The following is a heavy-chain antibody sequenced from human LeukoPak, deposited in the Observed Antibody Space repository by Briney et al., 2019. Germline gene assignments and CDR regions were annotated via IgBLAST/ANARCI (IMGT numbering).Heavy chain of an antibody. J-gene: IGHJ3*02. Sequence: SVKVSCKASGFTFTSSAMQWVRQARGQRLEWIGWIVVGSGNTNYAQKFQGRVTITRDMSTSTAYMELSSLRSEDTAVYYCAAAPYYDSSGYSDAFDIWGQGTMVTVSS. V-gene: IGHV1-58*02. D-gene: IGHD3-22*01. CDR3: AAAPYYDSSGYSDAFDI. CDR2: IVVGSGNT. CDR1: GFTFTSSA.